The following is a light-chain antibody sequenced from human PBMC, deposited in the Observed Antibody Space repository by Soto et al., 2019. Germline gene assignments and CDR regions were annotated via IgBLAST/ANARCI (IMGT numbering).Light chain of an antibody. CDR1: SSDVGGYKY. CDR2: EVS. CDR3: SSYAGSNNLV. Sequence: QSALTQPPSASGSPGQSVTISCTGTSSDVGGYKYVSWYQQHPGKAPKVMIYEVSERPSGVPDRFSGSKSGNTASLTVSGLQAGDEAEYYCSSYAGSNNLVFGGGTKLTVL. J-gene: IGLJ2*01. V-gene: IGLV2-8*01.